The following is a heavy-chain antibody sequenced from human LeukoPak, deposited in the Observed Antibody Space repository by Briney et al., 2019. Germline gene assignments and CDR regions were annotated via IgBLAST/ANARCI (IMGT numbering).Heavy chain of an antibody. Sequence: PSETLSLTCTVSGGSTSGYYWSWIRQPSGKGLEWIGDIYYSGSTNYNPSLTSRVTISVDTSKNQFSLKLNSVTAADTAVYYCARGWDGIAVAGSFDYWGQGTLVTVSS. CDR1: GGSTSGYY. CDR2: IYYSGST. D-gene: IGHD6-19*01. J-gene: IGHJ4*02. CDR3: ARGWDGIAVAGSFDY. V-gene: IGHV4-59*01.